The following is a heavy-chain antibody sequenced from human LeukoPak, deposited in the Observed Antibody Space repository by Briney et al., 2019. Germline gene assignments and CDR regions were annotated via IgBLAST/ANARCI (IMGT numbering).Heavy chain of an antibody. CDR1: GGSFSDYF. V-gene: IGHV4-34*01. CDR3: AREFSTSSTAFDI. Sequence: PSETLSLTCAVYGGSFSDYFWSWLRLAPGNGLEWIGEINQKRGSLNYNPSLKSRVNILLDMSKNQFSLRLNSLTAANTAVYYCAREFSTSSTAFDIWGQGTLVTVSS. J-gene: IGHJ3*02. D-gene: IGHD6-6*01. CDR2: INQKRGSL.